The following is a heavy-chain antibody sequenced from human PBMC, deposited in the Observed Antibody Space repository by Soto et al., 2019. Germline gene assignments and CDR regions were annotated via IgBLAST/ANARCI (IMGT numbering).Heavy chain of an antibody. J-gene: IGHJ6*02. CDR2: ITRSSSYI. D-gene: IGHD4-17*01. CDR1: GFTFSSYT. Sequence: EVQLVESGGGLVKPGGSLRLSCSASGFTFSSYTMNWVRQAPGKGLEWVSSITRSSSYIDYTDSVKGRFTISRDNAKNSLYLQMNSLRAEDTAVYYCARDSSGDYPYVYYYGMDVWGQGTTVTVSS. V-gene: IGHV3-21*01. CDR3: ARDSSGDYPYVYYYGMDV.